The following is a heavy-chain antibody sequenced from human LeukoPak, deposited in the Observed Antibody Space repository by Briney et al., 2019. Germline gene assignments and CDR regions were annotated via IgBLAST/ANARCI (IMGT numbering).Heavy chain of an antibody. CDR2: ISAYNGNT. CDR1: GYTFTSYG. Sequence: ASVKVSCKASGYTFTSYGISWVRQAPGQGLEWMRWISAYNGNTNYAQKLQGRVTMTTDTSTSTAYMELRSLRSDDTAVYYRARVSFVATGWWFDPWGQGTLVTVSS. CDR3: ARVSFVATGWWFDP. J-gene: IGHJ5*02. D-gene: IGHD5-12*01. V-gene: IGHV1-18*01.